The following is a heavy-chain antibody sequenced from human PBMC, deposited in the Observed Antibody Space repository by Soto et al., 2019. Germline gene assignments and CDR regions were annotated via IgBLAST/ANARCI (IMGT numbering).Heavy chain of an antibody. J-gene: IGHJ5*02. CDR3: ARENFGWSLNWFDP. V-gene: IGHV3-66*01. CDR2: IYSGGNT. Sequence: PGGSLRLSCAASGFTFSNYAMNWVRQAPGKGLEWVSVIYSGGNTYYADSVKDRFIISRDNSKNTLYLQMNSLRDEDTAVYYCARENFGWSLNWFDPWGQGTLVTVSS. D-gene: IGHD3-9*01. CDR1: GFTFSNYA.